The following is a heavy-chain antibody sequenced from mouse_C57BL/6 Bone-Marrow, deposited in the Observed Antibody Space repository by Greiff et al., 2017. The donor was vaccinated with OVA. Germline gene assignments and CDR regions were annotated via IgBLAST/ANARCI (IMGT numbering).Heavy chain of an antibody. CDR3: ARDYYGSRPAWFAY. V-gene: IGHV1-54*01. Sequence: LVESGAELVRPGTSVKVSCKASGYAFTNYLIEWVKQRPGQGLEWIGVINPGSGGTNYNEKFKGKATLTADKSSSTAYMQISSLTSEDSAVYFCARDYYGSRPAWFAYWGQGTLVTVSA. CDR1: GYAFTNYL. D-gene: IGHD1-1*01. CDR2: INPGSGGT. J-gene: IGHJ3*01.